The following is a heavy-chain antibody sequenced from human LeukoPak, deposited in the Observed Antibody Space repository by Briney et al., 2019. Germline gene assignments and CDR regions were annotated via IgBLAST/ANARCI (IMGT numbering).Heavy chain of an antibody. V-gene: IGHV4-59*01. CDR3: ARGGIGYDSSGYLDY. D-gene: IGHD3-22*01. CDR1: GGSISSYY. CDR2: IYYSGST. Sequence: SETLSLTCTVSGGSISSYYWSWIRQPPGKGLEWIGYIYYSGSTNYNPSLKSRVTISVDTSKNQFSPKLSSVTAADTAVYYCARGGIGYDSSGYLDYWGQGTLVTVSS. J-gene: IGHJ4*02.